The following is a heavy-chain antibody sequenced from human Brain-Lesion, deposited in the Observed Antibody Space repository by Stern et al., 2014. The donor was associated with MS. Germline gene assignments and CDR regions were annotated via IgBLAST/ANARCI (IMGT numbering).Heavy chain of an antibody. D-gene: IGHD6-13*01. Sequence: MQLVESGPGLVKPSGTLSLTCAVSGGSISSSNWWSWVRQSPGKGLEWIGESDHSGSTIYNPSLKSRVTVSVDKSKNRFSLNLRSLPAADTAVYFCARFPASRPHVFDSWGQGTLVTVSS. CDR2: SDHSGST. CDR3: ARFPASRPHVFDS. J-gene: IGHJ4*02. V-gene: IGHV4-4*02. CDR1: GGSISSSNW.